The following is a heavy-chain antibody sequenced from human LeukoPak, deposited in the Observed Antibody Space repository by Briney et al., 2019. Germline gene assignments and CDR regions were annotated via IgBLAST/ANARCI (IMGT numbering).Heavy chain of an antibody. CDR1: GFIFSNYA. CDR3: ARGSYGDYGVVDH. CDR2: ISGSGGTT. V-gene: IGHV3-23*01. D-gene: IGHD4-17*01. Sequence: GGSLRLSCAASGFIFSNYAMSWVRQTLGKGLEWVSTISGSGGTTYYADSVKGRFTISRDNSNNTLYVQMKSLRAEDTAVYYCARGSYGDYGVVDHWGQGTLVTVSS. J-gene: IGHJ4*02.